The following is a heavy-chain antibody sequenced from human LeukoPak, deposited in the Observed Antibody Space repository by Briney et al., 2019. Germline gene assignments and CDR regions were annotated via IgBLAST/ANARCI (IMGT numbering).Heavy chain of an antibody. CDR3: ARADCRGGGSYPRSLYFAT. V-gene: IGHV4-4*02. CDR1: GGSISSSNW. D-gene: IGHD2-15*01. CDR2: IYHSGST. Sequence: SGTLSLTCAVSGGSISSSNWWSWVRQPPGKGLEWIGEIYHSGSTNYNPSLKSRVTISVDKSKNQFSLKLSSVTAADTAVYYCARADCRGGGSYPRSLYFATGGQGPRVPVPS. J-gene: IGHJ4*02.